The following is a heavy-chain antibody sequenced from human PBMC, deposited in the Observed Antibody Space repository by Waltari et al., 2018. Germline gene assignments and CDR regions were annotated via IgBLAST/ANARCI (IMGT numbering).Heavy chain of an antibody. CDR3: ARAEAAAGPPLGY. CDR2: INHRGST. D-gene: IGHD6-13*01. Sequence: QVQLQQWGAGLLKPSETLSLTCAVYGGSFSGYYWSWIRQPPGKGLEWIGEINHRGSTNYNPSLKSRVTISVDPSKNQFSLKLSSVTAADTAVYYCARAEAAAGPPLGYWGQGTLVTVSS. J-gene: IGHJ4*02. V-gene: IGHV4-34*01. CDR1: GGSFSGYY.